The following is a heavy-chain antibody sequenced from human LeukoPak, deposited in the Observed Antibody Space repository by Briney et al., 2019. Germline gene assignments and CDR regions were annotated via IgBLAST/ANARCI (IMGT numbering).Heavy chain of an antibody. J-gene: IGHJ3*02. D-gene: IGHD1-26*01. CDR1: GLTFSNYL. CDR3: ASLSGSRGSAFDI. Sequence: GGSLRLSCAASGLTFSNYLMHWVRQAPGKGLVWVSLIYPDGSSTSYADSVKGRFTISRDNANNTLYLQMNSLRAEDTAVYYCASLSGSRGSAFDIWGQGTMVTVSS. V-gene: IGHV3-74*01. CDR2: IYPDGSST.